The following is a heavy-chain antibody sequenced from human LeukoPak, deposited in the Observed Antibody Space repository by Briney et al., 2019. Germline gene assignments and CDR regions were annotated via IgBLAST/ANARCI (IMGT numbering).Heavy chain of an antibody. CDR1: GGSISSGGYS. V-gene: IGHV4-30-2*01. Sequence: PSETLSLTCAVSGGSISSGGYSWSWIRQPPGKGLEWIGYIYHSGSTYYNPSLKSRVTISVDRSKNQFSLKLSSVTAADTAVYYCARGQHDGGDDYWGQGTLVTVSS. J-gene: IGHJ4*02. D-gene: IGHD3-16*01. CDR2: IYHSGST. CDR3: ARGQHDGGDDY.